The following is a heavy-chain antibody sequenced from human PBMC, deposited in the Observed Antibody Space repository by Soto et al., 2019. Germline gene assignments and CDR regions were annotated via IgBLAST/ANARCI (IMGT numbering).Heavy chain of an antibody. J-gene: IGHJ4*02. CDR1: GYTFTGYY. Sequence: GASVKVSCKASGYTFTGYYMHWVRQAPGQGLEWMGWINPNSGGTNYAQKFQGWVTMTRDTSISTAYMELSRLRSDDTAVYYCARARGSYSSDFDYWGQGTLVTVSS. D-gene: IGHD3-16*02. V-gene: IGHV1-2*04. CDR2: INPNSGGT. CDR3: ARARGSYSSDFDY.